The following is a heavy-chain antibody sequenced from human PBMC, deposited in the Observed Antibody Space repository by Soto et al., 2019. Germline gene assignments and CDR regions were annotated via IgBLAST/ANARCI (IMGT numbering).Heavy chain of an antibody. Sequence: LRLSCAASGFTFSSYWMSWVRQAPGKGLEWVANIKQDGSEKYYVDSVKGRFTISRDNAKNSLYLQMNSLRAEDTAVYYCASIAVASRGYYYGMDVWGQGTTVTVSS. D-gene: IGHD6-19*01. V-gene: IGHV3-7*01. CDR1: GFTFSSYW. CDR3: ASIAVASRGYYYGMDV. CDR2: IKQDGSEK. J-gene: IGHJ6*02.